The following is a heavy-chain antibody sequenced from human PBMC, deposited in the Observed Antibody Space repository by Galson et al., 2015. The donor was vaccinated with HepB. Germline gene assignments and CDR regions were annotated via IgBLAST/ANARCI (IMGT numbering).Heavy chain of an antibody. V-gene: IGHV3-7*03. Sequence: SLRLSCAGSGFTFNYYWMSWVRQAPGKGLEWVAKIKKDGSEKYYEDSVKGRFTLARDNAKNSVYLQMRSLIAEDTAVYYCAREGDYVWGGYLDDWGQGTTVIVSS. D-gene: IGHD3-16*01. CDR1: GFTFNYYW. J-gene: IGHJ6*02. CDR2: IKKDGSEK. CDR3: AREGDYVWGGYLDD.